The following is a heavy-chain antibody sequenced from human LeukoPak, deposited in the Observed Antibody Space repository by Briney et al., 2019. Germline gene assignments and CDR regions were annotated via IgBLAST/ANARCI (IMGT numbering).Heavy chain of an antibody. J-gene: IGHJ4*02. Sequence: GASVKVSCKASGYTFTGSFMHWVRQAPGQGLEWMGWVNCNTGSTKFAQKFQGRVTMTRDTSISTAYMELSRLRSDDTAVYYCARADPVGYWGQGTQVTVSS. CDR2: VNCNTGST. V-gene: IGHV1-2*02. CDR3: ARADPVGY. CDR1: GYTFTGSF.